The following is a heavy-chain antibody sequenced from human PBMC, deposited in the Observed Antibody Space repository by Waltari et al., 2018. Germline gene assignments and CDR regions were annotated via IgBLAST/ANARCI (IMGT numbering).Heavy chain of an antibody. CDR1: GYTFTSYA. CDR3: ARHGYSGYDFDY. D-gene: IGHD5-12*01. Sequence: QVQLVQSGAEVKKPGASVKVSCKASGYTFTSYAMHWVRQAPGQRLEWMGWINACNGNTKYSQKFQDRVTITRDTSASTAYMELSSLRSEDTAVYYCARHGYSGYDFDYWGQGTLVTVSS. J-gene: IGHJ4*02. CDR2: INACNGNT. V-gene: IGHV1-3*01.